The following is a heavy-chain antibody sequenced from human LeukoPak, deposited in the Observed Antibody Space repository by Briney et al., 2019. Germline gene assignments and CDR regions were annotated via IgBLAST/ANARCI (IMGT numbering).Heavy chain of an antibody. J-gene: IGHJ4*02. V-gene: IGHV3-30*18. CDR3: AKDRVDDSSGYYATEIDY. CDR1: GFSFSRYG. Sequence: GGSVRLSCAASGFSFSRYGMHWVRQAPGKGLEWVAVISYDGSNKYYADSVKGRFTISRDNSKNTLYLQMNSLRAEDTAVYYCAKDRVDDSSGYYATEIDYWGRGTLVTVSS. D-gene: IGHD3-22*01. CDR2: ISYDGSNK.